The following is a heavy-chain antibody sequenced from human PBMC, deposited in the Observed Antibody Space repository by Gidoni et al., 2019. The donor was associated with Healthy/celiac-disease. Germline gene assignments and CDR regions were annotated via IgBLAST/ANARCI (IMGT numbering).Heavy chain of an antibody. J-gene: IGHJ6*02. CDR3: AKCIYDSSGYYHYYYGMDV. CDR2: IRYDGSNK. D-gene: IGHD3-22*01. Sequence: QVQLVESGGGVVQPGGSLRLSCAASGFTFSSYGMPWVRKAPGKGLEWWAFIRYDGSNKYYADSVKGRFTISRDNSKNTLYLQMNILRAEDTAVYYCAKCIYDSSGYYHYYYGMDVWGQGTTVTVSS. CDR1: GFTFSSYG. V-gene: IGHV3-30*02.